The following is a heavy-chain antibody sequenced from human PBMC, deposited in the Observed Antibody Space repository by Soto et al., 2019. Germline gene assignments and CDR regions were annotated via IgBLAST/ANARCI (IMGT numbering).Heavy chain of an antibody. D-gene: IGHD6-19*01. V-gene: IGHV3-21*01. CDR1: GFTFSSYS. J-gene: IGHJ6*02. CDR2: ISSSSSYI. CDR3: ARDPTQWLAIYGMDV. Sequence: EVQLVESGGGLVKPGGSLRLSCAASGFTFSSYSMNWVRQAPGKGLEWVSSISSSSSYIYYADSVKGRFTISRDNAKNSRKLQKNSLRAKDTPVYYCARDPTQWLAIYGMDVWGQGTTVTVSS.